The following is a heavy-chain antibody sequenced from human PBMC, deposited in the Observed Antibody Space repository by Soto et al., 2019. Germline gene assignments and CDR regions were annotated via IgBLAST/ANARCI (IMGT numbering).Heavy chain of an antibody. Sequence: PGGSLRLSCAASGFTFSSYAMSWVRQAPGKGLEWVSVISGSDDSTYYADSVKGRFTISRDNSKNTLYLQMNSLRAEDTAVYYCAKRRSSSTFDNWRQGALVTVSS. CDR1: GFTFSSYA. CDR2: ISGSDDST. CDR3: AKRRSSSTFDN. J-gene: IGHJ4*02. D-gene: IGHD6-6*01. V-gene: IGHV3-23*01.